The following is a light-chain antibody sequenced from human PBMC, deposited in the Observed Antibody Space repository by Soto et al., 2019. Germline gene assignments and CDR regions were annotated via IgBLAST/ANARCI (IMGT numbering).Light chain of an antibody. CDR1: QGISSS. Sequence: DIQLTQSPSFLSASVGDRVSITCRASQGISSSFAWYQQKPGQAPKLLMYGASTLQSGVPSRFSGSGSGTEFTLTIGSLQPEDSATYYCQQLDGYLYTFGQGTKLETK. CDR2: GAS. J-gene: IGKJ2*01. CDR3: QQLDGYLYT. V-gene: IGKV1-9*01.